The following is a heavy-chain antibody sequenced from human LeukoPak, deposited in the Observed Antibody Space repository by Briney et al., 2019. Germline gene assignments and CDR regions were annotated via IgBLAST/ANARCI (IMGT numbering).Heavy chain of an antibody. CDR1: GFTFSSYS. V-gene: IGHV3-48*02. D-gene: IGHD6-13*01. Sequence: PGGSLRLSCAASGFTFSSYSMNWVRQAPGKGLEWVSYISSSSSTIYYADSVKGRFTISRDNAKNSLYLQMNSLRDEDTAVYYCATYIAAAGPQPYYYYYYMDVWGKGTTVTVSS. CDR2: ISSSSSTI. J-gene: IGHJ6*03. CDR3: ATYIAAAGPQPYYYYYYMDV.